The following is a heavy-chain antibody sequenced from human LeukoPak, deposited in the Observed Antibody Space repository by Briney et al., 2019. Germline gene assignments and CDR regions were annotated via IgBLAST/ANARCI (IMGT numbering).Heavy chain of an antibody. J-gene: IGHJ4*02. CDR3: ARHLGFAIPPFFDY. CDR1: GGSISSSSYY. V-gene: IGHV4-39*01. Sequence: SETESLTCTVSGGSISSSSYYWGWIRQPPGKGLEWIGSIYYSGSTYYNPSLKSRVTISVDTSKNQFSLKLSSVTAADTAVYYCARHLGFAIPPFFDYWGQGTLVTVSS. CDR2: IYYSGST. D-gene: IGHD2-8*01.